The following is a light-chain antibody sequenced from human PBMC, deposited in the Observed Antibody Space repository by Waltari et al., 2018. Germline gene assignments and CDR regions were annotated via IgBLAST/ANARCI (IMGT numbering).Light chain of an antibody. CDR3: HQGTTWPRT. J-gene: IGKJ2*01. V-gene: IGKV3-11*01. Sequence: EIVLTQSPVTLSLSPRQRATLSGRASQSVDNFLGWYHQKAGQAPRLLIYDATKRAPGIPARFSGGGSGTDFTLTISSLEPEDVGLYYCHQGTTWPRTFGQGTKLEI. CDR1: QSVDNF. CDR2: DAT.